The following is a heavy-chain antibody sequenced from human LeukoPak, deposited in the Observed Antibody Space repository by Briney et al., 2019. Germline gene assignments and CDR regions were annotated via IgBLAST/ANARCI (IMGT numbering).Heavy chain of an antibody. CDR3: AKDRPTMVRGVPWFDP. CDR1: GFTFSSYA. D-gene: IGHD3-10*01. CDR2: ISGSGGST. J-gene: IGHJ5*02. Sequence: GGSLRLSCAASGFTFSSYAISWVRQAPGKGLEWVSAISGSGGSTYYADSVKGRFTISRDKSKNTLYLQMNSLRAEDTAVYYCAKDRPTMVRGVPWFDPWGQGTMVTVSS. V-gene: IGHV3-23*01.